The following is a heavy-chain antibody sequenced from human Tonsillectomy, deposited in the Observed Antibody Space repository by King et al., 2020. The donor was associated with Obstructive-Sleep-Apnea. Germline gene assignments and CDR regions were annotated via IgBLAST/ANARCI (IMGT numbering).Heavy chain of an antibody. CDR1: GYSISSGYY. V-gene: IGHV4-38-2*02. Sequence: QLQESGPGLVKPSETLSLTCTVSGYSISSGYYWGWIRQPPGKGLEWIGSIHYNGNTYYNPSLKSRVTIAVDTSKNQFSLKLSSVTAADTAGYYCATEGAGTYCGGDCKASREGGMDVWGQGTTVTVSS. J-gene: IGHJ6*02. D-gene: IGHD2-21*02. CDR3: ATEGAGTYCGGDCKASREGGMDV. CDR2: IHYNGNT.